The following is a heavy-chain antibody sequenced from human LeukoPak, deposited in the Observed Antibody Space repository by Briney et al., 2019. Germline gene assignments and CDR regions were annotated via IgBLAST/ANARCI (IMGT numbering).Heavy chain of an antibody. V-gene: IGHV4-59*08. CDR2: IYYSGST. D-gene: IGHD6-19*01. CDR1: GGSINTYY. J-gene: IGHJ3*02. Sequence: PSETLSLTCTVSGGSINTYYWSWIRQPPGRGLEWIGYIYYSGSTNYNPSLKSRVTISVDTSKNQFSLNLSSVTAADTAVYYCARLYRSGWYGGFDIWGQGTIVTVSS. CDR3: ARLYRSGWYGGFDI.